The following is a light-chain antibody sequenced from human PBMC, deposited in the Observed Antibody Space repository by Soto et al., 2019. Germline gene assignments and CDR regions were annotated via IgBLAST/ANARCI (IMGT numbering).Light chain of an antibody. CDR2: EVN. V-gene: IGLV2-8*01. Sequence: QSALTQPPSASGSPGQSVTISCTGTNSDVGSYNFVSWYQQHPDKAPKLMIYEVNKRPVGVPDRFSGSKSGNTASLTVSGLQAEDEADYYCSSYAGSNNRYVFGTGTKLTVL. CDR1: NSDVGSYNF. J-gene: IGLJ1*01. CDR3: SSYAGSNNRYV.